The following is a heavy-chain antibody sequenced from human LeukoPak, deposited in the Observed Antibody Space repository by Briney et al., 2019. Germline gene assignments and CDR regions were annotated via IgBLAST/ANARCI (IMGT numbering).Heavy chain of an antibody. V-gene: IGHV3-30*18. Sequence: GGSLRLSCAASGFTFSTYAMSWVRQARGKGLEWVAVISYDGSNKYYADSVKGRFTISRDNSKNTLYLQMNSLRAEDTAVYYCAKGIVPAAMESDAFDIWGQGTMVTVSS. CDR3: AKGIVPAAMESDAFDI. CDR2: ISYDGSNK. D-gene: IGHD2-2*01. CDR1: GFTFSTYA. J-gene: IGHJ3*02.